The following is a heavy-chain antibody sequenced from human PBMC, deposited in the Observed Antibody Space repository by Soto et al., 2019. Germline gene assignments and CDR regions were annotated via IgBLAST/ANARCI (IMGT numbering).Heavy chain of an antibody. D-gene: IGHD6-13*01. CDR3: ARDGVAAAGDYYYYGMDV. CDR2: ISSSSSYI. V-gene: IGHV3-21*01. J-gene: IGHJ6*01. Sequence: SLRLSCAASGFTFSSYSMNWVRQAPGKGLEWVSSISSSSSYIYYADSVKGRFTISRDNAKNSLYLQMNSLRAEDTAVYYCARDGVAAAGDYYYYGMDVWGQGTTVTVSS. CDR1: GFTFSSYS.